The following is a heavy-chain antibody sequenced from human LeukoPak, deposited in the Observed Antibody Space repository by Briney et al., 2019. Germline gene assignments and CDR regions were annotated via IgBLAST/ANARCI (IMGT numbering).Heavy chain of an antibody. CDR3: ARSGGSGSELDY. V-gene: IGHV3-13*01. D-gene: IGHD3-10*01. CDR2: IGTAGDT. Sequence: GGSLTLSCAASGFTFSSYDMHWVRQATGKGLEWVSAIGTAGDTYYPGSVKGRFTISRENAKNSLYLQMNSLRAGDTAVYYCARSGGSGSELDYWGQGTLVTVSS. CDR1: GFTFSSYD. J-gene: IGHJ4*02.